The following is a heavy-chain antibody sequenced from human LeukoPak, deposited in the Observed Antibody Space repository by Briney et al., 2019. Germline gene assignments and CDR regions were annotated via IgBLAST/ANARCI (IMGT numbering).Heavy chain of an antibody. CDR2: ISSSAGST. Sequence: GGSLRLSCAASGFTFSTYAMSWVRQAPGKGLEWVSVISSSAGSTYYADSVKGRFTISRDNSKNTLYLQMNSLRAEDTAVYYCAKHPGAYCGGDCYLDWYFDVWGRGTLVTVSS. J-gene: IGHJ2*01. CDR3: AKHPGAYCGGDCYLDWYFDV. V-gene: IGHV3-23*01. D-gene: IGHD2-21*01. CDR1: GFTFSTYA.